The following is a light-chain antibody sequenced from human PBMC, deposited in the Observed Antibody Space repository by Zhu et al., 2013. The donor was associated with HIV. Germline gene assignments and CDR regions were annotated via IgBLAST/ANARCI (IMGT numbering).Light chain of an antibody. CDR1: QRVSNSF. CDR3: QQYGDSPWT. CDR2: GSS. V-gene: IGKV3-20*01. Sequence: EIVLTQSPGTLSLSPGERATLSCRASQRVSNSFLAWYQQKPGQPPRLLIYGSSTRATGVPDNFIGSGSGADFTLTISRLEPEDFAVYYCQQYGDSPWTFGQGTNVEIK. J-gene: IGKJ1*01.